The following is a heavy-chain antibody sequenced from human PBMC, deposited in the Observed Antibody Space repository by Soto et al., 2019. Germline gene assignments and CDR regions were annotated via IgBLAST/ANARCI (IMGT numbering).Heavy chain of an antibody. V-gene: IGHV3-21*04. D-gene: IGHD7-27*01. CDR1: GFTFSSYT. CDR2: ISSSSSFI. Sequence: PGGSLRLSCAASGFTFSSYTMNWVRQAPGKGLEWVSSISSSSSFIYYADSVKGRFTIARDNGQNSLSLQINSLRVEDTAAYYCVRELGLAYWGQGALVTVSS. J-gene: IGHJ4*02. CDR3: VRELGLAY.